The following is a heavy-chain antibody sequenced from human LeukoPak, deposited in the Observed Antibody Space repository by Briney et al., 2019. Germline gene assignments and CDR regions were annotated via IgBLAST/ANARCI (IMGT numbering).Heavy chain of an antibody. CDR1: GASINNYY. CDR3: ARESHAFDI. J-gene: IGHJ3*02. V-gene: IGHV4-59*01. CDR2: IYYSGTT. Sequence: PSETLSLTCTVSGASINNYYWSWIRQPPGKGLEWIGYIYYSGTTNYNPSLKSRVTVSVDTSKNQISLKLTSVTAADTAMYYCARESHAFDIWGQGTMVTVSS.